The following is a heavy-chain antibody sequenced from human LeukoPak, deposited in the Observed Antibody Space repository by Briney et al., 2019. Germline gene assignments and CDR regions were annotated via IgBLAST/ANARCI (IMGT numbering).Heavy chain of an antibody. CDR2: IKKDGSGK. J-gene: IGHJ4*02. Sequence: GGSLRLSCAASGFTFSDFWMGWVRQAPGKGLEWVANIKKDGSGKYYLDSVEGRFTISKDNAKNSLYLQINTLRADDTAVYYCARARSGYYYDYWGQGTLVTVSS. CDR3: ARARSGYYYDY. CDR1: GFTFSDFW. D-gene: IGHD3-22*01. V-gene: IGHV3-7*04.